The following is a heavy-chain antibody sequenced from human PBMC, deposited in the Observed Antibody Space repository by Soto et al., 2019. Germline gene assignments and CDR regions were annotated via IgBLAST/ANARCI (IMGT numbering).Heavy chain of an antibody. J-gene: IGHJ4*02. Sequence: QVQLQESGPGLVKPSPTLSLTCTVSGGSISSGDYYWSWIRQPPGKGLEGMGYIYYSGSTYYNPSLKSRVTISVDTSKNQFSLKLSSVTAADTAVYYCARARQYCSGGSCYGPDFDYWGQGTLVTVSS. CDR1: GGSISSGDYY. CDR2: IYYSGST. D-gene: IGHD2-15*01. V-gene: IGHV4-30-4*01. CDR3: ARARQYCSGGSCYGPDFDY.